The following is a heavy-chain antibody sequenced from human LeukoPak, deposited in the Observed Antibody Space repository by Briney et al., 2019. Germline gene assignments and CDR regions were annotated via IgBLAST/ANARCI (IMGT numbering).Heavy chain of an antibody. CDR2: IYYSGST. CDR1: GGSISSYY. V-gene: IGHV4-59*01. J-gene: IGHJ4*02. CDR3: ARDGVGFDY. D-gene: IGHD3-3*01. Sequence: SETLSLTCTVSGGSISSYYWSWIRQPPGKGLEWIGYIYYSGSTNYNPSLKSRVTISVDTSKNQFSLRLSSVTAADTAVYYCARDGVGFDYWGQGTLVTVSS.